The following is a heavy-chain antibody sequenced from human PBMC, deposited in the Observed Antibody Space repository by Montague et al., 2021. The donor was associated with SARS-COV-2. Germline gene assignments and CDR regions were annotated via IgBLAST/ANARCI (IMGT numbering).Heavy chain of an antibody. CDR1: GGSISTYP. CDR2: IHSNGDT. J-gene: IGHJ4*02. CDR3: ARGSGHYYNPFDN. Sequence: SETLSLTCTVSGGSISTYPWSWIRQPAGKALEWIGSIHSNGDTTYNPSLKSRVNMSVDTSKNQFSLKMTSVTAADTAMYCCARGSGHYYNPFDNWGQGNLVTVSS. D-gene: IGHD2-15*01. V-gene: IGHV4-4*07.